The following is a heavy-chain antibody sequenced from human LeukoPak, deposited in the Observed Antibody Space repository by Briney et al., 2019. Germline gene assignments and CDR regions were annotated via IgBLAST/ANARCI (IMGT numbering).Heavy chain of an antibody. CDR3: ASRSDFDY. CDR2: IYSGGST. J-gene: IGHJ4*02. Sequence: GGSLRLSCAASGFTVSSNYMSWVRQAPGKGLEWVSIIYSGGSTYYADSVRGRFTISRDNSKNTLYLLMNSLRAEDTAVYYCASRSDFDYWGQGTLVTVSS. V-gene: IGHV3-66*01. CDR1: GFTVSSNY.